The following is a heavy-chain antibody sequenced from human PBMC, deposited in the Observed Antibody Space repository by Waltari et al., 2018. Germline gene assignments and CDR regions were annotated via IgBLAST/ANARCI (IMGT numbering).Heavy chain of an antibody. CDR1: GFTVRSHY. V-gene: IGHV3-53*01. J-gene: IGHJ2*01. Sequence: EVQLVESGGGWIQPGGSLRLSCAASGFTVRSHYMNWVRQAPGKGLEWVSVINSGGDTHYADSVKGRFTISRDNSKNTVYLQMNTLRAEDTALYYCTRDVTGYYYFDLWGRGTLVTVSS. CDR2: INSGGDT. CDR3: TRDVTGYYYFDL.